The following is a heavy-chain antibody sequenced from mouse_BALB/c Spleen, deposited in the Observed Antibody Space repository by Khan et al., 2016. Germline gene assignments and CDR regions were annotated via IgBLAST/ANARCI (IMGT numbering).Heavy chain of an antibody. CDR1: GYTFTNYG. D-gene: IGHD2-2*01. J-gene: IGHJ4*01. CDR2: INTNTGEP. CDR3: ARSRLWLRRDAMDY. Sequence: QIQLVQSGPELKKPGETVKISCKASGYTFTNYGMNWVKQAPGKGLKWMGWINTNTGEPTYAEEFKGRFAFSLETSASTAYLQINNLKNEDTATYCCARSRLWLRRDAMDYWGQGTSVTVSS. V-gene: IGHV9-3*02.